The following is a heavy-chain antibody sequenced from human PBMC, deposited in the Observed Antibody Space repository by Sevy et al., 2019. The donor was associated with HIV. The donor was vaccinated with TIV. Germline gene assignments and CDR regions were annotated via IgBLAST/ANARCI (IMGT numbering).Heavy chain of an antibody. CDR1: GFTFSSYD. V-gene: IGHV3-48*03. Sequence: GGSLRLSCTASGFTFSSYDMNWVRQAPGKGLEWVSKISSSGSSIYYVYPVKGRFTISRDNAKNSLNLQMNSLRAEDTAVYYCTRNGGAFDNGFDPWGQGTLVTVSS. D-gene: IGHD2-8*01. CDR2: ISSSGSSI. CDR3: TRNGGAFDNGFDP. J-gene: IGHJ5*02.